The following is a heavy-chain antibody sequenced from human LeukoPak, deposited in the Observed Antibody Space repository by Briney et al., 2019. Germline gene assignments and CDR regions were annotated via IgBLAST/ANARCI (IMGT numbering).Heavy chain of an antibody. D-gene: IGHD3-22*01. CDR3: ARDQGYYDSSDY. V-gene: IGHV1-8*01. Sequence: ASVKVSCKASGYTFTSYDINWVRQATGRGLEWMGWMNPNSGNTGYAQKFQGRVTMTRNTSINTAYMELSSLRSEDTAVYYCARDQGYYDSSDYWGQGTLVTVSS. CDR1: GYTFTSYD. CDR2: MNPNSGNT. J-gene: IGHJ4*02.